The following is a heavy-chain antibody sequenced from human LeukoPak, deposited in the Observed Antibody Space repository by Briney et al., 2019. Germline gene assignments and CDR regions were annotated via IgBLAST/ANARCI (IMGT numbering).Heavy chain of an antibody. Sequence: SETLSLTCTVSGGSISSSSYYWDWIRQPPGKGLEWIGSIYYSGSAYYDPSLKSRITISVDTSKNQFSLKLSSVTAADTAVYYCARRRSYGDYPNWFDPWGQGTLVTVSS. CDR2: IYYSGSA. J-gene: IGHJ5*02. V-gene: IGHV4-39*01. CDR3: ARRRSYGDYPNWFDP. D-gene: IGHD4-17*01. CDR1: GGSISSSSYY.